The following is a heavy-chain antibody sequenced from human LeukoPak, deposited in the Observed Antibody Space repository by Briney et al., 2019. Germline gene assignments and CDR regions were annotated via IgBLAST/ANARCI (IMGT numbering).Heavy chain of an antibody. CDR3: ARGVVRGVTREGNYYYYYYMDV. CDR2: INPNSGGT. CDR1: GYTFTGYY. Sequence: AASVKVSCKASGYTFTGYYMHWVRQAPGQGLEWMGWINPNSGGTNYAQKFQGRVTMTRDTSISTAYMELSRLRSDDTAVYYCARGVVRGVTREGNYYYYYYMDVWGKGTTVTISS. D-gene: IGHD3-10*01. J-gene: IGHJ6*03. V-gene: IGHV1-2*02.